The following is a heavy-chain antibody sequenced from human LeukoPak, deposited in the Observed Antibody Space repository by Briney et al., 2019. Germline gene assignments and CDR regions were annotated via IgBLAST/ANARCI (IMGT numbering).Heavy chain of an antibody. CDR3: ARDLNYYDSSGYYRVLDY. CDR1: GGTFSSYA. CDR2: IIPIFGTA. Sequence: ASVKVSCKASGGTFSSYAISWVRRAPGQGLEWMGGIIPIFGTANYAQKFQGRVTITADESTSTAYMELSSLRSEDTAVYYCARDLNYYDSSGYYRVLDYWGQGTLVTVSS. J-gene: IGHJ4*02. V-gene: IGHV1-69*13. D-gene: IGHD3-22*01.